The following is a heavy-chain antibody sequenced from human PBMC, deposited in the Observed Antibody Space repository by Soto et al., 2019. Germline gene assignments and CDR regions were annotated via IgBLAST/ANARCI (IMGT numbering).Heavy chain of an antibody. Sequence: EVQLVESGGSLVQPGGSLRLSCAASGFTFSSDWMHWVRQAPGKGLVWVSRINTDGSGTSYADSVKGRFTISRDNAKNTLYLQMTSLRDEDTAVYYCARGRPGSKHYFDFWGQGNMVTVSS. CDR2: INTDGSGT. CDR3: ARGRPGSKHYFDF. V-gene: IGHV3-74*01. CDR1: GFTFSSDW. J-gene: IGHJ4*02. D-gene: IGHD3-10*01.